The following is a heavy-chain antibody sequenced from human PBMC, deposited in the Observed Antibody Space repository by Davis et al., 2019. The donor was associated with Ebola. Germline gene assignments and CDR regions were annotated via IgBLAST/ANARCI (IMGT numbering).Heavy chain of an antibody. V-gene: IGHV1-8*01. CDR3: ARDPHQYQLGDWFDP. Sequence: ASVKVSCKASGYTFTSYDINWVRQATGQGLEWMGWMNPNSGNTGYAQKFQGRVTMTRNTSISTAYMELSSLRSEDTAVYYCARDPHQYQLGDWFDPWGQGTLVTVSS. J-gene: IGHJ5*02. CDR1: GYTFTSYD. CDR2: MNPNSGNT. D-gene: IGHD2-2*01.